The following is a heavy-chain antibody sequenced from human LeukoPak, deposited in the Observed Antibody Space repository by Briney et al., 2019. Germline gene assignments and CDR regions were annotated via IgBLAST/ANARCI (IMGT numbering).Heavy chain of an antibody. CDR1: GFTFSDYE. CDR2: ISSSGSTI. D-gene: IGHD2-15*01. Sequence: GGSLRLSCAASGFTFSDYEMNCVRQAPGKGLEWVSYISSSGSTIFYADSMKGRFTTSRDNAKNSLYLQMKSLRAEDTAVYYCARLGYCSAGSCYSLDYWGQGTLVTVSS. J-gene: IGHJ4*02. V-gene: IGHV3-48*03. CDR3: ARLGYCSAGSCYSLDY.